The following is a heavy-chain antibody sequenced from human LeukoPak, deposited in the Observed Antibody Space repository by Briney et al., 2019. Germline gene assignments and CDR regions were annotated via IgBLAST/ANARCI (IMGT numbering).Heavy chain of an antibody. Sequence: GGSLRLSCAASGFTVSSNYMSWVRQAPGKGLEWVSVIYSGGSTYYADSVKGRFTISRDNSKNTLYLQMNSLRAGDTAVYYCARSSGEQPPFDPWGQGTLVTVSS. J-gene: IGHJ5*02. V-gene: IGHV3-66*01. CDR2: IYSGGST. CDR1: GFTVSSNY. CDR3: ARSSGEQPPFDP. D-gene: IGHD1-26*01.